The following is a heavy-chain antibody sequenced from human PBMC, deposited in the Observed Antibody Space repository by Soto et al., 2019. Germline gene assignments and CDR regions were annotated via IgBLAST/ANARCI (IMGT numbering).Heavy chain of an antibody. Sequence: PSETLSLTCTVSGGSISSGGYYWSWIRQHPGKGLEWIGEINHSGSTNYNPSLKSRVTISVDTSKNQFSLKLSSVTAADTAVYYCARFIYSRDSNRINSSGWSGDDAFDIWGQGTMVTVSS. J-gene: IGHJ3*02. V-gene: IGHV4-31*03. CDR3: ARFIYSRDSNRINSSGWSGDDAFDI. D-gene: IGHD6-19*01. CDR1: GGSISSGGYY. CDR2: INHSGST.